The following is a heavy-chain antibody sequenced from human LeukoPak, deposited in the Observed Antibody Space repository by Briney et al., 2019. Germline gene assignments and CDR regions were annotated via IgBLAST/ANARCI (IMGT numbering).Heavy chain of an antibody. CDR2: IRYDGSNK. V-gene: IGHV3-30*02. CDR3: AKLSSVATGYY. J-gene: IGHJ4*02. Sequence: GGSLRLSCAASGFTFSSYGMHWVRQAPGKGLEWVAFIRYDGSNKYYADSVKGRFTISRDNSKNTLYLQMNSLRAEDTAVYYCAKLSSVATGYYWGQGTLVTVSS. CDR1: GFTFSSYG. D-gene: IGHD5-12*01.